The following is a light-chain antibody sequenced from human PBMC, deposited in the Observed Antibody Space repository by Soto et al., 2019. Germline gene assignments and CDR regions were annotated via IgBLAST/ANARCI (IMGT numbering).Light chain of an antibody. CDR3: QQYNNWPPT. V-gene: IGKV3-15*01. J-gene: IGKJ1*01. CDR1: QSVSSN. Sequence: IVMTQAPATLSVSPGERATLSCRASQSVSSNLALYQQKPGQAPRLLIYGASTRATGIPARFSGSGSGTEFTLTISSLQSEDFAVYYCQQYNNWPPTFGQGTKVDIK. CDR2: GAS.